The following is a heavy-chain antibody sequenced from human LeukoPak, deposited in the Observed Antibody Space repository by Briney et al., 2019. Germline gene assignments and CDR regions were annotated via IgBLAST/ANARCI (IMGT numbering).Heavy chain of an antibody. D-gene: IGHD3-10*01. CDR1: GFTFSSYA. CDR2: IKSDGTNA. CDR3: LRDTLYDSGSYPYFQH. V-gene: IGHV3-74*01. Sequence: GSLRLSCAASGFTFSSYAMSWVRQGPGKGLVWVSRIKSDGTNAYYADSVKGRFTISRDNARNTLYLQMNSLRAEDTAVYYCLRDTLYDSGSYPYFQHWGQGTLVTVSS. J-gene: IGHJ1*01.